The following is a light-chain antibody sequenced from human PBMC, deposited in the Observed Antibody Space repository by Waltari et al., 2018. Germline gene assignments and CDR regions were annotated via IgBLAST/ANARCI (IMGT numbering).Light chain of an antibody. CDR1: QSIRSW. J-gene: IGKJ4*01. CDR2: KAS. V-gene: IGKV1-5*03. Sequence: DIQMTQSPSTLSASLGDRVTITCRASQSIRSWLAWYQQKPGKAPKLPFYKASTLESGVPSRFSGSGSGTEFTLTISSLQPDDFAIYYCQQYNTYPLTFGGGTKVEIK. CDR3: QQYNTYPLT.